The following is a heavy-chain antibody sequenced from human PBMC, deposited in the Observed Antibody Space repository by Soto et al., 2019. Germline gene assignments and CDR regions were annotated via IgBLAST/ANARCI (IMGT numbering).Heavy chain of an antibody. J-gene: IGHJ5*02. D-gene: IGHD6-13*01. CDR1: GGSISSSNW. CDR2: IYHSGST. Sequence: SETLSLTCAVSGGSISSSNWWSWVRQPPGKGLEWIGEIYHSGSTNYNPSLKSRVTISVDTSKNQFSLKLSSVTAADTAVYYCARHQSHSSSYVDPWGQGTLVTVSS. V-gene: IGHV4-4*02. CDR3: ARHQSHSSSYVDP.